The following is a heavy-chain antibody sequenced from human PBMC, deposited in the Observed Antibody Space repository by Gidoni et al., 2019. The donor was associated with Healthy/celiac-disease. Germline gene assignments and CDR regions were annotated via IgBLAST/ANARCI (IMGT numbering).Heavy chain of an antibody. Sequence: QVQLVESGGGLVQPGGSLRLSCAASGFPFSDYYMSWIRKAPGKGLEWVSYISSSGSTIYYADSVKGRFTISRDNAKNSLYLQMNSLRAEDTAVYYCARYSLYSSSLIDYWGQGTLVTVSS. CDR1: GFPFSDYY. V-gene: IGHV3-11*01. CDR3: ARYSLYSSSLIDY. J-gene: IGHJ4*02. D-gene: IGHD6-6*01. CDR2: ISSSGSTI.